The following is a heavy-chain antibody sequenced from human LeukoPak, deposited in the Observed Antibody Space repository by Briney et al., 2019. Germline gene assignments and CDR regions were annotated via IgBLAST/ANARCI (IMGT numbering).Heavy chain of an antibody. CDR2: ISGSGGST. J-gene: IGHJ4*02. Sequence: QSGGSLRLSCVASGFTFSTFAMTWVRQAPGKGLEWVSAISGSGGSTYYADSVKGRFTISRDNSKNTLYLQMNSLRAEDTAVYYCANPYGSGTYYFDYWGQGTLVTVSS. V-gene: IGHV3-23*01. CDR3: ANPYGSGTYYFDY. D-gene: IGHD3-10*01. CDR1: GFTFSTFA.